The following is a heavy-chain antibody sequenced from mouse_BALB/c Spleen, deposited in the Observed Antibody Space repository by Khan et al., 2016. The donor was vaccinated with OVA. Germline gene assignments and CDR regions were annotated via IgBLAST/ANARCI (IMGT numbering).Heavy chain of an antibody. CDR1: GYTFTNYG. V-gene: IGHV9-3-1*01. D-gene: IGHD1-1*02. CDR2: INTYTGEP. Sequence: QIQLVQSGPELKKPGETVKISCKASGYTFTNYGMNWVKQAPGKGLKWMGWINTYTGEPTYADDFKGRFAFSLETSASTAYLQISNLTNEDTATYFCASGGYWYFDFWGAGTTVTVSS. CDR3: ASGGYWYFDF. J-gene: IGHJ1*01.